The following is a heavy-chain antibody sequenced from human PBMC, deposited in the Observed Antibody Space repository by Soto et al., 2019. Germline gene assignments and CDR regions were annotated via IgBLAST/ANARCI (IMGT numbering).Heavy chain of an antibody. CDR2: IYYSGST. CDR3: ARSGIAAPRGWFDP. Sequence: SETLSLTCTVSGGSISSSNYYWSWIRQPPGKGLEWIGYIYYSGSTNYNPSLKSRVTISVDTSKNQFSLKLSSVTAADTAVYYCARSGIAAPRGWFDPWGQGTLVTVSS. V-gene: IGHV4-61*01. J-gene: IGHJ5*02. CDR1: GGSISSSNYY. D-gene: IGHD6-6*01.